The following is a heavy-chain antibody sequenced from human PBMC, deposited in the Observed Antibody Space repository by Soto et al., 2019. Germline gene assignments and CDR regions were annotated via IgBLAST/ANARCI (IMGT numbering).Heavy chain of an antibody. Sequence: PSETLSLTCTASGGSISSYYWSWIRQPPGKGLEWIGYIYYSGSTNYNPSLKSRATMSVDTSKSQFSLKLSSVTAADTAVYYCARVRSDRSYFYYYGMDVWGQGTTVTVSS. CDR2: IYYSGST. J-gene: IGHJ6*02. CDR3: ARVRSDRSYFYYYGMDV. V-gene: IGHV4-59*01. CDR1: GGSISSYY. D-gene: IGHD1-26*01.